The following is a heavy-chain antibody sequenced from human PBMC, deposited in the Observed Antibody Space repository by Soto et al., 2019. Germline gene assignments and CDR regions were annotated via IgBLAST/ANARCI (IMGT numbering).Heavy chain of an antibody. J-gene: IGHJ4*02. CDR3: AKEYYVICCNYPPPLLLDY. D-gene: IGHD3-22*01. CDR2: INAGNGNT. CDR1: GYTFTSYA. V-gene: IGHV1-3*01. Sequence: ASVKVSCKASGYTFTSYAMHWVRQAPGQRQEWMGWINAGNGNTKYSQKFQGRVTITRDTSASTAYMELSSLRSEDTAVYYCAKEYYVICCNYPPPLLLDYSGQGTLVIVSS.